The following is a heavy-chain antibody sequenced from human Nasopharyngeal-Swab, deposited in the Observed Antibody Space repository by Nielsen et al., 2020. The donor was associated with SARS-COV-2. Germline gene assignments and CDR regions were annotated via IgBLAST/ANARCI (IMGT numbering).Heavy chain of an antibody. Sequence: GGSLRLSCAASGFTFSSYAMHWVLQAPGKGLEWVAVISYDGSNKYYADSVKGRFTISRDNSKNTLYLQMNSLRAEDTAVYYCAREAMVRGKPTIYYYYGMDVWGQGTTVTVSS. CDR3: AREAMVRGKPTIYYYYGMDV. CDR1: GFTFSSYA. V-gene: IGHV3-30-3*01. CDR2: ISYDGSNK. D-gene: IGHD3-10*01. J-gene: IGHJ6*02.